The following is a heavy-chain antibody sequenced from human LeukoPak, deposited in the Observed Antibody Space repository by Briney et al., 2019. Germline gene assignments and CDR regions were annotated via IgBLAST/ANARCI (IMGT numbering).Heavy chain of an antibody. CDR1: GGSISSYY. V-gene: IGHV4-59*01. CDR2: IYYSGST. D-gene: IGHD4-17*01. J-gene: IGHJ6*02. CDR3: ARGTVPYYYYYGMDV. Sequence: ETLSLTCTVSGGSISSYYWSWIRQPPGKGLXXXXYIYYSGSTNYNPSLKSRVTISVDTSKNQFSLKLSSVTAADTAVYYCARGTVPYYYYYGMDVWGQGTTVTVSS.